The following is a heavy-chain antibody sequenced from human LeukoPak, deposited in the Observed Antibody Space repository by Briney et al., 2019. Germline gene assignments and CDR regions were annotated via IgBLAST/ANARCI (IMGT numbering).Heavy chain of an antibody. V-gene: IGHV4-59*01. Sequence: SETLSLTCTVSGGSISSYYWSWIRQAPGKGLEWIGYIYYSGSTNYNPSLKSRVTISVDTSKNQFSLKLRSVTAADTAVYYCARGRDSSGYAFDIWGQGTMVTVSS. CDR2: IYYSGST. CDR3: ARGRDSSGYAFDI. CDR1: GGSISSYY. D-gene: IGHD3-22*01. J-gene: IGHJ3*02.